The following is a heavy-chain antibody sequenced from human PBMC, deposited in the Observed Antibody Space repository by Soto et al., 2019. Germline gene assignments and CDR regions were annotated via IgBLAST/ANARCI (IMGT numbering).Heavy chain of an antibody. CDR1: GGSISSGGYY. CDR3: ARDSYGYFWYFDL. CDR2: IYYSGST. D-gene: IGHD5-18*01. J-gene: IGHJ2*01. Sequence: QVQLQESGPGLVKPSQTLSLSCTVSGGSISSGGYYWSWIRQHPGKGLEWIGYIYYSGSTHCNPSLKSRVTISVDTSKNQFSLKLSSVTAADTAVYYCARDSYGYFWYFDLWGRGTLVTVSS. V-gene: IGHV4-31*03.